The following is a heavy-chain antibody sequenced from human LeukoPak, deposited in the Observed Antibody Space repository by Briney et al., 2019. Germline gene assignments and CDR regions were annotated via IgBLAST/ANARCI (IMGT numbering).Heavy chain of an antibody. J-gene: IGHJ2*01. CDR2: ISAYNGNT. V-gene: IGHV1-18*01. D-gene: IGHD6-13*01. Sequence: ASAKVSCKASGYTFTSYGISWVRQAPGQGLEWMGWISAYNGNTNYAQKLQGRVTMTTDTSTSTAYMELRSLRSDDTAVYYCARAREAAAGQYWYFDLWGRGTLVTVSS. CDR1: GYTFTSYG. CDR3: ARAREAAAGQYWYFDL.